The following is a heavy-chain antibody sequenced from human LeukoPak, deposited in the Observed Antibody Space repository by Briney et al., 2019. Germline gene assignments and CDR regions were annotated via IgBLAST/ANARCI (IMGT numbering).Heavy chain of an antibody. CDR1: GFTFSSYE. J-gene: IGHJ4*02. CDR2: ISTSGGST. Sequence: GGSLRLSCVGSGFTFSSYEMNWVRQAPGKGLEWVSAISTSGGSTYYADSVKGRFTISRDNSKNTLYLQMNSLRAEDTAVYYCAKEPYSGSQLLDYWGQGTLVTVSS. V-gene: IGHV3-23*01. D-gene: IGHD1-26*01. CDR3: AKEPYSGSQLLDY.